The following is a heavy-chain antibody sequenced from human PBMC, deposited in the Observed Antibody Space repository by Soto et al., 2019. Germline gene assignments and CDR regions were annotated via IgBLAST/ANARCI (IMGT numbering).Heavy chain of an antibody. D-gene: IGHD6-13*01. CDR3: AKLDTSGDMPTMAAAENH. CDR2: MSYDGSKK. CDR1: GFSFSAYG. V-gene: IGHV3-30*18. Sequence: QVQLVEFGGGVVQPGGSLRLSCVASGFSFSAYGMHWVRQSPGKGLEWVAVMSYDGSKKYYLDSVKGRFTISSDNSQNTLFLQMNTLRPEDSALYYCAKLDTSGDMPTMAAAENHWGQGTLVTVSS. J-gene: IGHJ1*01.